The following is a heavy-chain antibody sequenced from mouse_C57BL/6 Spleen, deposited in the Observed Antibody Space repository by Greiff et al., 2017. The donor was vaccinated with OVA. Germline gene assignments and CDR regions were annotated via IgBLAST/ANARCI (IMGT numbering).Heavy chain of an antibody. Sequence: QVQLQQSGPELVKPGASVKISCKASGYAFSSSWMNWVKQRPGKGLEWIGRIYPGDGDTNYNGKFKGKATLTADKSSSTAYMQLSSLTSEDSAVYFCARSGSRGYGSSYGYAMDYWGQGTSVTVSS. CDR1: GYAFSSSW. D-gene: IGHD1-1*01. CDR3: ARSGSRGYGSSYGYAMDY. J-gene: IGHJ4*01. V-gene: IGHV1-82*01. CDR2: IYPGDGDT.